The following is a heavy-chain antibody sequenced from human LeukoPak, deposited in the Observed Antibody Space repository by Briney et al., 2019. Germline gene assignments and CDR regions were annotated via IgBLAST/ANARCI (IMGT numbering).Heavy chain of an antibody. J-gene: IGHJ4*02. CDR1: GGSFSGYY. D-gene: IGHD3-22*01. V-gene: IGHV4-34*01. Sequence: SETLSLTCAVYGGSFSGYYWSWIRQPPGKGLAWIGEINHSGSTNYNPSLKSRVTISVDTSKNQFSLKLSSVTAADTAVYYCARGIRRRPYYYDSSGYSDYWGQGTLVTVSS. CDR3: ARGIRRRPYYYDSSGYSDY. CDR2: INHSGST.